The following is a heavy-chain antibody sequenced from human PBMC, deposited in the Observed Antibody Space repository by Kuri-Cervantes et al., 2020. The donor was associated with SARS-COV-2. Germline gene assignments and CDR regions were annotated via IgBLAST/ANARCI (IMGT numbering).Heavy chain of an antibody. D-gene: IGHD5-18*01. CDR2: INPNSGGT. J-gene: IGHJ4*02. CDR1: GYTFTGYH. V-gene: IGHV1-2*04. Sequence: ASVKVSCKASGYTFTGYHMHWVRQAPGQGLEWMGWINPNSGGTNYAQKFQGWVTMTRDTSISTAYMELSRLRSDDTAVYYCARGLDTAMAYHFDYWGQGTLVTVSS. CDR3: ARGLDTAMAYHFDY.